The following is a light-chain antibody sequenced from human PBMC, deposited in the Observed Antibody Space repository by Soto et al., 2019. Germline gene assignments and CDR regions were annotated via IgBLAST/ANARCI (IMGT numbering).Light chain of an antibody. CDR3: QQTYSAPPT. V-gene: IGKV1-39*01. J-gene: IGKJ1*01. Sequence: DIQMTQSPSSPSASVGDRVTITCRASQIISTYLNWYQQRAGLAPRLLIYAASSLQSGVPPRFSGSGSGTDFTLTISSPQPEDFATYFCQQTYSAPPTFGQGTKVDIK. CDR2: AAS. CDR1: QIISTY.